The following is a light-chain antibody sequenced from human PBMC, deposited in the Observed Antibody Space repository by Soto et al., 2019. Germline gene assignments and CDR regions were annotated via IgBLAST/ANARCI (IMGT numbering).Light chain of an antibody. Sequence: QSVLTQPASVSGSPGQSITISCTGTSSDVGGYNYVSWYQQHPGKAPKLMIYEVSNRPSGVSNRFSGSKSGNTAYLTISGLQDEDEADYYCSSYTSSSTRVFGGGTKLTVL. V-gene: IGLV2-14*01. CDR2: EVS. CDR3: SSYTSSSTRV. CDR1: SSDVGGYNY. J-gene: IGLJ3*02.